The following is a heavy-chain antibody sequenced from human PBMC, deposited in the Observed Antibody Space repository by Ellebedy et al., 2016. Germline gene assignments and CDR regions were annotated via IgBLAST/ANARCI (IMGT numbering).Heavy chain of an antibody. CDR2: ISNRGNGYTT. V-gene: IGHV3-72*01. CDR1: GSSFSDQY. CDR3: TRGYSGLSIYAFDI. D-gene: IGHD6-19*01. Sequence: GGSLRLSCVASGSSFSDQYMDWVRQAPGTGLEWVGRISNRGNGYTTEYAASVKGRFTISRDDTKNTLYLQMNSLKTEDTAVYHCTRGYSGLSIYAFDIWGHGTMVTVSS. J-gene: IGHJ3*02.